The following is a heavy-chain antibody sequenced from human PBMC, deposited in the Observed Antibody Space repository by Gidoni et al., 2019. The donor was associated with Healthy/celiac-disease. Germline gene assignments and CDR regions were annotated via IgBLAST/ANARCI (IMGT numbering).Heavy chain of an antibody. D-gene: IGHD3-10*01. CDR3: AREAEAGSGSDYYYGMDV. CDR2: ISYDGSNK. J-gene: IGHJ6*02. CDR1: GFTFSSYA. Sequence: QVQLVESGGGVVQPGRSLRLSCAASGFTFSSYAMHWVRQAPGKVPEWVAVISYDGSNKYYADSVKGRFTISRDNSKNTLYLQMNSLRAEDTAVYYCAREAEAGSGSDYYYGMDVWGQGTTVTVSS. V-gene: IGHV3-30*04.